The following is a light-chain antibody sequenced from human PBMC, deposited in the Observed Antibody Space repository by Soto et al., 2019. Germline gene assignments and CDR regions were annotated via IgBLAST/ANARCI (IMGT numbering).Light chain of an antibody. CDR3: PQSFNTPRT. CDR2: GAS. J-gene: IGKJ1*01. CDR1: QSIRTY. V-gene: IGKV1-39*01. Sequence: DIPMTQSPSSLSASVGDRVTITCRASQSIRTYVNWYQQKPGKAPNLLIYGASSLQRGVPSRFSGSGSGTDFSLTISSLQPDDFATYYCPQSFNTPRTFGQGTKVEIK.